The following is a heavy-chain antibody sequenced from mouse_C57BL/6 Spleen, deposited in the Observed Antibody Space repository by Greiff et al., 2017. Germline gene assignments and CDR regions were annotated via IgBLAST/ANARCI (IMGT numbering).Heavy chain of an antibody. CDR2: INPGSGGT. Sequence: QVQLQQSGAELVRPGTSVKVSCKASGYAFTNYLLEWVKQRPGQGLEWIGVINPGSGGTNYNEKFKGKATLTADKSSSTAYMQLSSLSAVDSAVYFCARSRYRYFEVWGTGTTVTVSS. CDR1: GYAFTNYL. V-gene: IGHV1-54*01. CDR3: ARSRYRYFEV. D-gene: IGHD1-1*01. J-gene: IGHJ1*03.